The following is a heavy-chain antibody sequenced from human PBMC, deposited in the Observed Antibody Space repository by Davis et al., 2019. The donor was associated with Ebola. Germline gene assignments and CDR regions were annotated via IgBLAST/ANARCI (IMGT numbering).Heavy chain of an antibody. J-gene: IGHJ6*02. CDR3: AKDRRVPYYSCGMDV. V-gene: IGHV1-2*04. CDR2: INPNSGGT. Sequence: ASVKVSCKASGYTFTGYYMHWVRQAPGQGLEWMGWINPNSGGTNYAQKFQGWVTMTRDTSISTAYMELSRLRSDDTAVYYFAKDRRVPYYSCGMDVWGQGTTVTVSS. D-gene: IGHD2-2*01. CDR1: GYTFTGYY.